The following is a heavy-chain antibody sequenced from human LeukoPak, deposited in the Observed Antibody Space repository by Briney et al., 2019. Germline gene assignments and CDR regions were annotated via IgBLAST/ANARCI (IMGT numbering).Heavy chain of an antibody. D-gene: IGHD6-13*01. J-gene: IGHJ4*02. Sequence: SETLSLTCTVSGGSISSYYWSWIRQPAGKGLEWIGRIYTSGSTNYNPSLKSRVTMSVDPSKNQFSLKLSSVTAADTAVYYCARDEGRAAEYYFDYWGQGTLVTVSS. CDR2: IYTSGST. CDR1: GGSISSYY. CDR3: ARDEGRAAEYYFDY. V-gene: IGHV4-4*07.